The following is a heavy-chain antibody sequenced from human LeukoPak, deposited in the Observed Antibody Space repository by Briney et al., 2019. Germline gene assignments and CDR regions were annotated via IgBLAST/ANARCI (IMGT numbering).Heavy chain of an antibody. CDR3: AKDPPGSRIIMAAFDF. V-gene: IGHV3-23*01. J-gene: IGHJ4*02. CDR2: ISGSGGST. Sequence: GGSLRLSCAASGFTFSSYAMSWVRQAPGKGLEWVSAISGSGGSTYYADSVKGRFTISRDNSKNTLYLQMNSLSAEDTAVYYCAKDPPGSRIIMAAFDFWGQGTLVTVSS. D-gene: IGHD3-10*01. CDR1: GFTFSSYA.